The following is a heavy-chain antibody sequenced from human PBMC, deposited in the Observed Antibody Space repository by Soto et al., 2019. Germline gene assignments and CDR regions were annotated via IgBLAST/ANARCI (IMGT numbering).Heavy chain of an antibody. CDR1: GFSLSTSGMC. D-gene: IGHD5-12*01. CDR2: IDWDDDK. V-gene: IGHV2-70*11. J-gene: IGHJ6*02. Sequence: SGPTLVNPTQTLTLTCTFSGFSLSTSGMCVSWIRQPPGKALEWLARIDWDDDKYYSTSLKTRLTISKDTSKNQVVLTMTNMEPVDTATYYCVVATSGKRYGMDVWGQGTTVTVSS. CDR3: VVATSGKRYGMDV.